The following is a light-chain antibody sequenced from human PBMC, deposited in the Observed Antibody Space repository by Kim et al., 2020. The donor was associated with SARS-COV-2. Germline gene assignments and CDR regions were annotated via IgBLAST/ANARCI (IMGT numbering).Light chain of an antibody. CDR3: SSRDSDGNGWV. V-gene: IGLV3-19*01. J-gene: IGLJ3*02. CDR1: SLRNYY. Sequence: SSELTQDPAVSVALGQTVRITCQGDSLRNYYASWYQQKPGQAPVLVIYGKNNRPSGIPDRFSGSNPGDTASLTITGAQAEDEADYYCSSRDSDGNGWVFGGGTQLTVL. CDR2: GKN.